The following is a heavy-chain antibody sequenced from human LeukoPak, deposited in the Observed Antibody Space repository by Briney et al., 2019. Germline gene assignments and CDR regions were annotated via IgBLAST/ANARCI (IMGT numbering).Heavy chain of an antibody. D-gene: IGHD6-13*01. CDR3: ARDNSSSLGVFDY. J-gene: IGHJ4*02. CDR1: GGSIGSYY. CDR2: IYYSGST. V-gene: IGHV4-59*01. Sequence: PSETLSLTCTVSGGSIGSYYWSWIRQPPGKGLEWIGYIYYSGSTNYNPSLKSRVTISVDTSKNQFSLKLSSVTAADTAVYYCARDNSSSLGVFDYWGQGTLVTVSS.